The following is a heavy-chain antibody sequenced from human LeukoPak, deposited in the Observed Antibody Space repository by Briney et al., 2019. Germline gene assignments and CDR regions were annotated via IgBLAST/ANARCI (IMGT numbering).Heavy chain of an antibody. CDR1: GFTFDDYA. D-gene: IGHD2-15*01. V-gene: IGHV3-9*01. J-gene: IGHJ6*02. CDR2: ISWNSGSI. Sequence: GRSLRLSCAASGFTFDDYAMHWVRQAPGKGLEWVSGISWNSGSIGYADSVKGRFTISRDNAKNPLYLQMNSLRAEDTALYYCAKDMTGGYYYYYGMDVWGQGTTVTVSS. CDR3: AKDMTGGYYYYYGMDV.